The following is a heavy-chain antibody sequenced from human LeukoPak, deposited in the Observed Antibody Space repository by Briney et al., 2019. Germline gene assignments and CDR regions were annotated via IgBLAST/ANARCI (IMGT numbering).Heavy chain of an antibody. V-gene: IGHV4-38-2*02. J-gene: IGHJ4*02. CDR1: GYSISSAYY. Sequence: SETLSLTCSVSGYSISSAYYWGWIRQPPGKGLEWIGTMYHSGSTNYNPSLKSRVTISVDTSKNQFSLKLSSVTAADTAVYFCARGFRGDNFDYWGQGTLVTVSS. D-gene: IGHD7-27*01. CDR3: ARGFRGDNFDY. CDR2: MYHSGST.